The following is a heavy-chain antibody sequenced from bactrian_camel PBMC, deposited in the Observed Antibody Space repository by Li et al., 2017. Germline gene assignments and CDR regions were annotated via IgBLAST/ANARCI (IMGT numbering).Heavy chain of an antibody. CDR3: ARGFYSHDLDLGI. D-gene: IGHD1*01. Sequence: VQLVESGGESVQAGGSLRLSCDTSGYTANFYCMGWFRQAVGQEREAVAAVYRVGGSAFYADSVKGRATISRDNAANTLYLRLNNLKTEDTAMYRCARGFYSHDLDLGIRGRGTQVTVS. CDR2: VYRVGGSA. CDR1: GYTANFYC. J-gene: IGHJ4*01. V-gene: IGHV3S31*01.